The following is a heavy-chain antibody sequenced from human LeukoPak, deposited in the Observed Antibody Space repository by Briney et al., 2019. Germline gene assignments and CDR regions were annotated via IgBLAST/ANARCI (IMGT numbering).Heavy chain of an antibody. CDR1: GVTFSSYA. Sequence: ASVKVSCKASGVTFSSYAISWVRQAPGQGLEWMGRIIPILGIANYAQKFQGRVTITADKSTSTAYMELSSLRSEDTAVYYCARDPSGYDSYYFDYWGQGTLVTVSS. V-gene: IGHV1-69*04. J-gene: IGHJ4*02. CDR3: ARDPSGYDSYYFDY. D-gene: IGHD5-12*01. CDR2: IIPILGIA.